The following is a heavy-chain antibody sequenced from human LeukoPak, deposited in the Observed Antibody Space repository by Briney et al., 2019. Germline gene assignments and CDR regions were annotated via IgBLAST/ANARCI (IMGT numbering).Heavy chain of an antibody. V-gene: IGHV4-31*03. CDR1: GGSISSGGYY. Sequence: PSETLSLTCTVSGGSISSGGYYWSWIRQHPGKGLEWIGYIYYSGSTYYNPSLKSRVTMSVDTSKNQFSLKLSSVTAADTAVYYCARVRGSGGSWAFDYWGQGTLVTVSS. CDR2: IYYSGST. CDR3: ARVRGSGGSWAFDY. J-gene: IGHJ4*02. D-gene: IGHD2-15*01.